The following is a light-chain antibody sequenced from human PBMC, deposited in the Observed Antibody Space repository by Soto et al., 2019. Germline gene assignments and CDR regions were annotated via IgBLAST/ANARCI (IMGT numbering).Light chain of an antibody. J-gene: IGKJ1*01. CDR1: QSISNW. Sequence: DIQMTQSPSTLSASVGDRVTITCRASQSISNWLAWYQQKPGTAPKLLIYKSSTLESGVPSSFSGSGSATDFTLTISSLQPADFATYYCQHYNSYSETLGQGTKVEIK. V-gene: IGKV1-5*03. CDR2: KSS. CDR3: QHYNSYSET.